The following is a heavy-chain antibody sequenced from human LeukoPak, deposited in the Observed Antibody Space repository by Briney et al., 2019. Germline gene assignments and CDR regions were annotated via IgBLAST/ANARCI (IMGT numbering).Heavy chain of an antibody. J-gene: IGHJ3*02. D-gene: IGHD6-19*01. CDR1: GYIFTGYY. Sequence: ASVKVSCKASGYIFTGYYMHWVRQAPGQGLEWMGWINPNSGGTNYAQKFQGRVTMTRDTSSSTGYMELSRLGSDDTAVYYCAREATPIVRVAGAWYGAFDIWGQGTMVTVSS. CDR3: AREATPIVRVAGAWYGAFDI. CDR2: INPNSGGT. V-gene: IGHV1-2*02.